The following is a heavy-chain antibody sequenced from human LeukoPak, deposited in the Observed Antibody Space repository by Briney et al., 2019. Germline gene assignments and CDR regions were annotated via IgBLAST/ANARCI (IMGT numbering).Heavy chain of an antibody. CDR1: GGSFSGYY. Sequence: PSETLSLTCAVYGGSFSGYYWSWIRQPPGKGLEWIGEINHSGSTNYNPSLKSRVTISVDTSKNQFSLKLSSVTAADTAVYYCARFYDSSLYYFHYWGQGTLVTVSS. V-gene: IGHV4-34*01. D-gene: IGHD3-22*01. CDR3: ARFYDSSLYYFHY. CDR2: INHSGST. J-gene: IGHJ4*02.